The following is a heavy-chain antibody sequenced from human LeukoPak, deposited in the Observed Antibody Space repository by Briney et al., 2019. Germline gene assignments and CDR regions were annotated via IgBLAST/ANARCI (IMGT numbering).Heavy chain of an antibody. J-gene: IGHJ5*02. V-gene: IGHV4-59*08. CDR1: GGSISGYY. D-gene: IGHD6-13*01. Sequence: SETLSLTCTVSGGSISGYYWSWIRQPPGKGLEWIGYIYINGTTNYNPSLKRRVTISVDTSKNHFSLKLTSVTAADTAVYYCARRGTSWYDWFAPWGQGTLVTVSS. CDR2: IYINGTT. CDR3: ARRGTSWYDWFAP.